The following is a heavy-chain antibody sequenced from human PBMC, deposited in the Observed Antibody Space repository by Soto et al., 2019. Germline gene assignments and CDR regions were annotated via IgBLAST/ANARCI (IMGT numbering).Heavy chain of an antibody. Sequence: QVQLQESGPGLVKPSGTLSLTCAVSSGSISSSNWWSWVRQPPGKGLEWIGEIYHSGSTNYNPALKSRVTISVDKSKNQFSQKLSSVTAADTAVYYCARDSCGSTSSPGYYYYYYMDVWGKGTTVTVSS. CDR2: IYHSGST. J-gene: IGHJ6*03. V-gene: IGHV4-4*02. CDR3: ARDSCGSTSSPGYYYYYYMDV. CDR1: SGSISSSNW. D-gene: IGHD2-2*01.